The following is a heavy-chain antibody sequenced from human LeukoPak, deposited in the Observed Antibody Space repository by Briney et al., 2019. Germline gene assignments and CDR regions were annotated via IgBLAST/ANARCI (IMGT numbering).Heavy chain of an antibody. CDR3: AGITGIEAAGDY. V-gene: IGHV3-7*04. CDR1: GFTFSTYW. D-gene: IGHD6-13*01. Sequence: PGGSLRLSCAASGFTFSTYWMSWVRQAPGRGLEWVANIKHDGSEKFYVDSVRGRFTISRDNAKNSLYLQLNSLRAEDTALYYCAGITGIEAAGDYWGQGTLVTVSS. CDR2: IKHDGSEK. J-gene: IGHJ4*02.